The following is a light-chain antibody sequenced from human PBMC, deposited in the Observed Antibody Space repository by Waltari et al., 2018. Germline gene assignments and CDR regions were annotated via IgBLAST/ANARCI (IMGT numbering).Light chain of an antibody. CDR1: SGHITNV. Sequence: QLALTQSPSASASLGASVKLTCTLDSGHITNVVAWHHHHPERGPRYLMKINSDGSHSKGDEIPDRFSGSSSGAERYLTISSVQSDDEADYYCQTGGHGTWVFGGGTKLTVL. J-gene: IGLJ3*02. CDR3: QTGGHGTWV. CDR2: INSDGSH. V-gene: IGLV4-69*01.